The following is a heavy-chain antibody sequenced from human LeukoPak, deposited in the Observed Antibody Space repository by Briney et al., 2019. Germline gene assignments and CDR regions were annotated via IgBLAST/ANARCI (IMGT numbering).Heavy chain of an antibody. D-gene: IGHD3-10*02. CDR2: INPNSGGT. CDR3: ARDRGSITMSRYFQH. CDR1: GYTCTGYY. V-gene: IGHV1-2*02. J-gene: IGHJ1*01. Sequence: ASVKVSCKASGYTCTGYYMHWVRQAPGQGLEWMEGINPNSGGTNYAQKFQGRVTMTRDTSISTAYMELSRLRSDDTAVYYCARDRGSITMSRYFQHWGQGTLVTVSS.